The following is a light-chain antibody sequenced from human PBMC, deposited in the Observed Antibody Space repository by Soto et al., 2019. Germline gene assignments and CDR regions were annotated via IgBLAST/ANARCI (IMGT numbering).Light chain of an antibody. V-gene: IGKV1-5*01. CDR3: KQYKSYPRM. CDR1: HRISSW. J-gene: IGKJ1*01. CDR2: DAS. Sequence: DIQMTQSPSTLSVSVGDRVTITCRASHRISSWLAWYQQKPGKAPKLLIYDASTFESGVPSRFTGRGSGKELTLPLSSLQPEDFETYYCKQYKSYPRMFGQGTKGDIK.